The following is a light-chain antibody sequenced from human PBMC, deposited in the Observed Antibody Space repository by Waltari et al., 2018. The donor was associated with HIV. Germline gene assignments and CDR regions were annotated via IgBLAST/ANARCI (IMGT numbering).Light chain of an antibody. Sequence: QSALTQPPSASGSPGQSVTISCTGTSSDVGGYNYASWVQQHPGIAPKLMIYEVTKRPSGVPDRCSGSKSGNTASLTVSGLQAEDEADYYCSSYAGSSNLRVFGGGTKLTVL. CDR1: SSDVGGYNY. CDR3: SSYAGSSNLRV. CDR2: EVT. V-gene: IGLV2-8*01. J-gene: IGLJ2*01.